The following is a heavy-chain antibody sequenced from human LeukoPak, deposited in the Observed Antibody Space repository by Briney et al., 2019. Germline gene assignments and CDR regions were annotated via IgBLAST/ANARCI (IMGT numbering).Heavy chain of an antibody. CDR1: GFTFSGSA. J-gene: IGHJ4*02. Sequence: GGSLRLSCAASGFTFSGSAMHWVRQASGKGLEWVGRIRSKASSYATAYAASVKGRFTISRDDSKNTAYLQMNSLKTEDTAVYYCTRRSDRCDYWGQGTLVTVSS. CDR3: TRRSDRCDY. CDR2: IRSKASSYAT. V-gene: IGHV3-73*01.